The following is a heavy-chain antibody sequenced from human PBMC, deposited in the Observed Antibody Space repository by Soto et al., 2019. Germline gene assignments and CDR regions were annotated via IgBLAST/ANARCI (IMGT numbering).Heavy chain of an antibody. V-gene: IGHV1-46*01. J-gene: IGHJ4*02. CDR2: IFVGSVNI. CDR3: AAASRRIVGATTH. D-gene: IGHD1-26*01. Sequence: GASVKVSCKAIGYSFTSHYMHWVRQAPGQGLEWMGWIFVGSVNIGYAQKFKERVTMTRDTSTSTAYMELSSLRSEDTAVYYCAAASRRIVGATTHWGQGTLVTVSS. CDR1: GYSFTSHY.